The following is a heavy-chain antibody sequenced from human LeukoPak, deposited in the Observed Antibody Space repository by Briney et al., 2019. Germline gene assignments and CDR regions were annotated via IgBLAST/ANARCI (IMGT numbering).Heavy chain of an antibody. D-gene: IGHD3-10*01. CDR1: GGSFSGYY. CDR3: ARKGYYYGSGELDY. J-gene: IGHJ4*02. CDR2: INHSGST. V-gene: IGHV4-34*01. Sequence: KSSETLSLTCAVYGGSFSGYYWSWIRQPPGKGLEWIGEINHSGSTNYNPSLKSRVTISVDTSKNQFSLKLSSVTAADTAVYYCARKGYYYGSGELDYWGQGTLVTVSS.